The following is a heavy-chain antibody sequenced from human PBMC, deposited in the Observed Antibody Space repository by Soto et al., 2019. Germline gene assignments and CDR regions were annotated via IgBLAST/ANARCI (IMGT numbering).Heavy chain of an antibody. J-gene: IGHJ4*02. Sequence: QVQLQQWGAGLLKPSETLSLTCAVYGGSFSGYYWTWIRQPPGKGLEWIGEVNHRGRTNYNPSLKSRVTISVDRSKNQFSLNLSFVTAADTAVYYCARAIEGAAGTWYFDSWGQGTLVTVSS. V-gene: IGHV4-34*01. CDR3: ARAIEGAAGTWYFDS. D-gene: IGHD6-13*01. CDR2: VNHRGRT. CDR1: GGSFSGYY.